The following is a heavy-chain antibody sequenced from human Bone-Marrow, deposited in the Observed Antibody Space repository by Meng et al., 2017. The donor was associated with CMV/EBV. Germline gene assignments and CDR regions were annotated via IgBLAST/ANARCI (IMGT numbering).Heavy chain of an antibody. CDR2: INHSGST. D-gene: IGHD3-22*01. Sequence: QVQLQEWGAGLCMPPATLSLTAAVYGGSFSGYYWSWIRQPPGKGLEWMGEINHSGSTNDHPSLKSRVTISVDTSKNQFSLKLSSVTAADTAVYYCARGGVVVNGAPFYYWGQGTLVTVSS. CDR1: GGSFSGYY. V-gene: IGHV4-34*01. J-gene: IGHJ4*02. CDR3: ARGGVVVNGAPFYY.